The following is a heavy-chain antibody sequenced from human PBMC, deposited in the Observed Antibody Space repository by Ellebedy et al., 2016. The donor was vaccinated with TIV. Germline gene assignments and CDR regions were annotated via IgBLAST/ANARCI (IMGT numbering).Heavy chain of an antibody. CDR2: ISAYSGNT. Sequence: AASVKVSCKSSGYTFIDYGISWVRQAPGQGLDWMGWISAYSGNTNYAQKFQGRVTMTTDTSTDTGYMELRSLRSDDTAVYFCARYSGSGTYYRNGMDVWGQGTTVTVSS. CDR3: ARYSGSGTYYRNGMDV. CDR1: GYTFIDYG. J-gene: IGHJ6*02. D-gene: IGHD3-10*01. V-gene: IGHV1-18*01.